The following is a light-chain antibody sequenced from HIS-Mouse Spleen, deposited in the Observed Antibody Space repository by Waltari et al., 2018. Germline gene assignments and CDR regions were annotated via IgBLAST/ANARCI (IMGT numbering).Light chain of an antibody. CDR1: SRDVGGYNY. CDR2: DVS. CDR3: SSYTSSSTYV. Sequence: QSALTQPASVSGSPGQSITISCTGTSRDVGGYNYVSLYQQHPGKAPKLLSYDVSNRPSGVSNRFSGSKSGNTASLTISGLQAEDEADYYCSSYTSSSTYVFGTGTKVTVL. J-gene: IGLJ1*01. V-gene: IGLV2-14*03.